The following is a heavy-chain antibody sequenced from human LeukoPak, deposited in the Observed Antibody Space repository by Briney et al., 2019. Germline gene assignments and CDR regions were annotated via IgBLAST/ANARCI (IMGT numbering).Heavy chain of an antibody. Sequence: ASVKVSCKASGYTFTSYDINWVRQATGQGLEWMGWMNPNSGNTGYAQKFQGRVTMTRNTSISTAYMELSSLRSEDTAVYYCARGDSSGWFHYYYYYYMDVWGKGTTVTISS. CDR2: MNPNSGNT. CDR1: GYTFTSYD. V-gene: IGHV1-8*01. D-gene: IGHD6-19*01. CDR3: ARGDSSGWFHYYYYYYMDV. J-gene: IGHJ6*03.